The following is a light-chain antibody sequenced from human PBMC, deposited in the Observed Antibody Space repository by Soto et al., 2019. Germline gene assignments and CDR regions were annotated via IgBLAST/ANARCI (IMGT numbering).Light chain of an antibody. V-gene: IGKV3-15*01. J-gene: IGKJ1*01. CDR2: GAS. CDR1: HSVSSN. CDR3: QQYYKLPWT. Sequence: EIVLTQSPATLSVSPGERATLSCRASHSVSSNLAWYQQKPGQAPRLLIYGASTRATGIPARFSGSGSGTEFTLTISSLQSEDLAVYCCQQYYKLPWTFGQGTKVEIK.